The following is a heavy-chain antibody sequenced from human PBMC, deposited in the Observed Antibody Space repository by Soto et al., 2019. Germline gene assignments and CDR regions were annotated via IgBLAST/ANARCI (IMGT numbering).Heavy chain of an antibody. J-gene: IGHJ3*02. D-gene: IGHD3-16*02. V-gene: IGHV3-48*03. Sequence: PGGSLRLSCAASGFTFSSYEMNWVRQAPGRGLEWVSYISSSGSTIYYADSVKGRFTISRDNAKNSLYLQMNSLRAEDTAVYYCAREELLLYPAPSFDIWGQGTMVTVSS. CDR3: AREELLLYPAPSFDI. CDR2: ISSSGSTI. CDR1: GFTFSSYE.